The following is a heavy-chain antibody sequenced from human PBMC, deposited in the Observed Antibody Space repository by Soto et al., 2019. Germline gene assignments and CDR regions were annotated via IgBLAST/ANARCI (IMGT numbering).Heavy chain of an antibody. D-gene: IGHD6-19*01. CDR2: ISSSGSTI. V-gene: IGHV3-48*03. Sequence: PGGSLRLSCAASGFTFSSYEMNWVRQAPGKGLEWVSYISSSGSTIYYADSVKGRFTISRDNAKNSLYLQMNSLRAEDTAVYYCARYSSGWLNWFDPWGQGTLVTVSS. J-gene: IGHJ5*02. CDR3: ARYSSGWLNWFDP. CDR1: GFTFSSYE.